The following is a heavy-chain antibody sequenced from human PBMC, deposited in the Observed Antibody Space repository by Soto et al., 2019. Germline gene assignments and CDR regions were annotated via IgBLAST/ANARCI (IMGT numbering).Heavy chain of an antibody. CDR3: VRDIYRSATMPCLDH. Sequence: GGSLRLSCAASGFSFSTYATHWVRQAPGKGLEWVAVIWFDESKKYHADSVKGRFTISRDNSKNTLYLQMNNLRGEDTAIYYCVRDIYRSATMPCLDHWGQGALVTVSS. D-gene: IGHD1-1*01. J-gene: IGHJ4*02. V-gene: IGHV3-33*01. CDR1: GFSFSTYA. CDR2: IWFDESKK.